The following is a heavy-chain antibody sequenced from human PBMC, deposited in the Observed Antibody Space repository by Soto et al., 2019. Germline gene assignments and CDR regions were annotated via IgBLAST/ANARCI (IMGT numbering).Heavy chain of an antibody. CDR3: ATRGTRWLQSPFDY. J-gene: IGHJ4*02. CDR2: FDPEDGET. CDR1: GYTLTDLA. V-gene: IGHV1-24*01. D-gene: IGHD1-1*01. Sequence: QVQVVQSGAEVKKPGASVKVSCKVSGYTLTDLAMHWVRQAPGKGLEWVGGFDPEDGETIYAQKFQGRVTMTEDTSTDTAYMELSSLGSEDTAGDYCATRGTRWLQSPFDYWGQGTLVTVSS.